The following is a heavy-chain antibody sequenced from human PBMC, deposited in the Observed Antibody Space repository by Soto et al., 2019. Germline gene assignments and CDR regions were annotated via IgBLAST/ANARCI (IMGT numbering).Heavy chain of an antibody. D-gene: IGHD4-17*01. CDR2: IIPIFGTA. CDR3: ARVGVPTTVTTEDY. V-gene: IGHV1-69*01. J-gene: IGHJ4*02. CDR1: GGTFSSYA. Sequence: QVQLVQSGAEVKKPGSSVKVSCKASGGTFSSYAISWVRQAPGQGLEWMGGIIPIFGTANYAQKFQGRVTITADESTSTANMELSSLRSEDTAVYYCARVGVPTTVTTEDYWGQGTLVTVSS.